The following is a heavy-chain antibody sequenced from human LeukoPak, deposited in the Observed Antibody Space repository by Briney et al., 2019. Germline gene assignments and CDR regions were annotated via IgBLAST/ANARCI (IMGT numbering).Heavy chain of an antibody. CDR2: IYSGGTT. J-gene: IGHJ4*02. V-gene: IGHV3-53*01. CDR1: GFNVTTNY. Sequence: GGSLRLSWAAAGFNVTTNYMSWVRQAPGKGLEWVSVIYSGGTTYYADSVKGRFTISRDISKNTLSLQMNSLRAEDAAVYYCARRRPDGYNLGYWGQGTLVAVSS. D-gene: IGHD5-24*01. CDR3: ARRRPDGYNLGY.